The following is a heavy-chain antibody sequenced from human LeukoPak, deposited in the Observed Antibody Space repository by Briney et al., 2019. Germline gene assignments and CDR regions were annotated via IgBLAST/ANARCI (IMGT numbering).Heavy chain of an antibody. CDR1: GDSVSTNSAA. J-gene: IGHJ5*02. CDR2: IYYRSKWYS. D-gene: IGHD1-1*01. V-gene: IGHV6-1*01. Sequence: SQTLSLTCVISGDSVSTNSAAWTWIRQSPSGGLEWLGRIYYRSKWYSDYALSVKSRVSINPDTSNNQLSLQLKSVTPEDTAVYYCARDGGTGTLGGWFDPWGQGTLVTVSS. CDR3: ARDGGTGTLGGWFDP.